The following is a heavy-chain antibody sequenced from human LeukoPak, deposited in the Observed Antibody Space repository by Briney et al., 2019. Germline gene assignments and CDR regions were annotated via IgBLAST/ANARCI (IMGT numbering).Heavy chain of an antibody. J-gene: IGHJ4*02. D-gene: IGHD4/OR15-4a*01. Sequence: GGSLRLSCVASGFTFSDYYMSWIRRTPGKGLEWISYISSGGSVAQYADSVKGRFTISRDNAKEPLFLQMNSLSAEDTAMYYCARKTPDVYGGQTAYWGQGTLVTVSS. CDR3: ARKTPDVYGGQTAY. V-gene: IGHV3-11*01. CDR1: GFTFSDYY. CDR2: ISSGGSVA.